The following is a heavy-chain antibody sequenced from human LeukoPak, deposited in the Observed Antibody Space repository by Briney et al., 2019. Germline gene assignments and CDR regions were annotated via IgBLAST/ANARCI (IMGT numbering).Heavy chain of an antibody. Sequence: SETLSLTCTVSGGSISSYYWSWIRQPPGKGLEWIGYSYYSGSTNYNPSLKSRVTISVDTSKNQFSLKLSSVTAADTAVYYCARDETGTTRGVAFDIWGQGTMVTVSS. CDR2: SYYSGST. D-gene: IGHD1-7*01. J-gene: IGHJ3*02. V-gene: IGHV4-59*01. CDR3: ARDETGTTRGVAFDI. CDR1: GGSISSYY.